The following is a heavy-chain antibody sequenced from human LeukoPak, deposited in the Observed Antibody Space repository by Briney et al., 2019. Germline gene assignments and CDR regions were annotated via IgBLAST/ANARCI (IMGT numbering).Heavy chain of an antibody. CDR3: ACTEVLRYFDWAHPPLDY. CDR1: GGSISSYY. V-gene: IGHV4-59*12. J-gene: IGHJ4*02. D-gene: IGHD3-9*01. CDR2: IYYSGST. Sequence: SETLSLTCTVSGGSISSYYWSWIRQPPGKGLEWIGYIYYSGSTNYNPSLKSRVTISVDTSKNQFSLKLSSVTAADTAVYYCACTEVLRYFDWAHPPLDYWGQGTLVTVSS.